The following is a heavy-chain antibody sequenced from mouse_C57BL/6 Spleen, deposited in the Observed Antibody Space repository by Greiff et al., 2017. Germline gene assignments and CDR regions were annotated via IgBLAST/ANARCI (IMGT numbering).Heavy chain of an antibody. V-gene: IGHV5-9*01. CDR2: ISGGGGNT. CDR3: ARHRGSGPWFAY. Sequence: EVKLVESGGGLVKPGGSLKLSCAASGFTFSSYTMSWVRQTPEKRLEWVATISGGGGNTYYPDSVKGRFTISRDNAKNTLYLQMSSLRSEDTALYYCARHRGSGPWFAYWGQGTLVTVSA. D-gene: IGHD3-2*02. J-gene: IGHJ3*01. CDR1: GFTFSSYT.